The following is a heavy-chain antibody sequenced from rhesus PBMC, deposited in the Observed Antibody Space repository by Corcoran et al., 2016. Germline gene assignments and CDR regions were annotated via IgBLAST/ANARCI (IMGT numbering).Heavy chain of an antibody. V-gene: IGHV1-111*02. J-gene: IGHJ4*01. CDR1: GYTFTDYY. CDR3: ATRGYSGYTFDY. Sequence: EVQLVQSGAEVKKPGASVNISCKASGYTFTDYYLHWVRQAPGNGLEWMGRVDPEDGEEIHAQKFQDRVTITADTSTDTAYMELSSLRSEDTAVYYCATRGYSGYTFDYWGQGVLVTVSS. D-gene: IGHD5-42*01. CDR2: VDPEDGEE.